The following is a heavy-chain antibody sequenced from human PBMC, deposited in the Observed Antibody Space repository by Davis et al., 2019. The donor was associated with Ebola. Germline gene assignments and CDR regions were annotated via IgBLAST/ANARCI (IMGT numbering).Heavy chain of an antibody. CDR1: GFTFSGSA. V-gene: IGHV3-73*01. Sequence: GESLKISCAASGFTFSGSAMHWVRQASGKGLEWVGRIRSKANSYATAYAASVKGRFTISRDDSKNTAYLQMNSLKTEDTAVYYCTTDLGYYDFWSGYYNPIIDYWGQGTLVTVSS. D-gene: IGHD3-3*01. CDR3: TTDLGYYDFWSGYYNPIIDY. J-gene: IGHJ4*02. CDR2: IRSKANSYAT.